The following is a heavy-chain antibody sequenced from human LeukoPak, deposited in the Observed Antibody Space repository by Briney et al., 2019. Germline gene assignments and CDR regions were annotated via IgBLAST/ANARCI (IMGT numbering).Heavy chain of an antibody. Sequence: GGSLRLSCAASGFTFSNAWMSWVRQAPGKGLEWVGRIKSKTDGGTTDYAAPAKGRFTISRDDSKNTLYLQMNSLKTEDTAVYYCTTDADNYDSSCCPLDYWGQGTLVTVSS. CDR2: IKSKTDGGTT. CDR3: TTDADNYDSSCCPLDY. D-gene: IGHD3-22*01. J-gene: IGHJ4*02. CDR1: GFTFSNAW. V-gene: IGHV3-15*01.